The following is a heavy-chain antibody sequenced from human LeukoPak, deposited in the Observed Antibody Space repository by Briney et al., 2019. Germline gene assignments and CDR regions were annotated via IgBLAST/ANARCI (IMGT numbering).Heavy chain of an antibody. CDR3: ARDEGYPGPNAFDI. Sequence: SETLSLTCAVYGGSLSGYYWSWIRQPPGKGLEWIGEINHSGSTNYNPSLKSRVTISVDTSKNQLSLNLSSVTAADTAIYYCARDEGYPGPNAFDIWGRGTMVTVSS. V-gene: IGHV4-34*01. D-gene: IGHD1-1*01. CDR2: INHSGST. J-gene: IGHJ3*02. CDR1: GGSLSGYY.